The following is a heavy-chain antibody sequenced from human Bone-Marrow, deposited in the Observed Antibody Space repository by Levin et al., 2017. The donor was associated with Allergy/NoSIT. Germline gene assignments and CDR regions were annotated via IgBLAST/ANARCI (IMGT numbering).Heavy chain of an antibody. D-gene: IGHD5-24*01. CDR2: VYYSGRT. J-gene: IGHJ3*01. CDR1: GGPIRDGEILN. V-gene: IGHV4-39*02. CDR3: ARGVNLAFDV. Sequence: SETLSLTCTVSGGPIRDGEILNWNWIRQPPGKALEWIGSVYYSGRTFYNASLSSRVTMSIDTSKKQFYLRLSSVSAADTAVFYCARGVNLAFDVWGQGTFVAVTS.